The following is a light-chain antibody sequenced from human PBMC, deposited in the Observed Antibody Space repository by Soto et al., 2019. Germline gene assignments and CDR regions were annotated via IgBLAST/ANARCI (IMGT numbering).Light chain of an antibody. J-gene: IGKJ1*01. CDR3: QQYNSYSPTWT. V-gene: IGKV1-5*01. CDR2: DAS. Sequence: IQMTQSPSTLSASVGDRVTITCRASQSISSWLAWYQQKPGKAPKLLIYDASSLESGVPSRFSGSGSGTEFTLTISSLQPDDFATYYCQQYNSYSPTWTFGQGTRWIS. CDR1: QSISSW.